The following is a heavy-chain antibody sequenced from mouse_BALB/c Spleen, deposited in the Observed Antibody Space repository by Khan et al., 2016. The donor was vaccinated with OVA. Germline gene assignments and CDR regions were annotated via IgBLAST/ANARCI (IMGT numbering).Heavy chain of an antibody. Sequence: VQLQQSGPELMKPGASVKISCKASGYSFTNYYIHWVKQSHGQSLEWLGYIDPFNGGTTYNQKFKGTATLTVAKSSSTAYMHLNNLTSEDSAVYYCTRLGTTGWFTYWGQGTLVTVSA. CDR1: GYSFTNYY. V-gene: IGHV1S135*01. CDR3: TRLGTTGWFTY. J-gene: IGHJ3*01. D-gene: IGHD2-13*01. CDR2: IDPFNGGT.